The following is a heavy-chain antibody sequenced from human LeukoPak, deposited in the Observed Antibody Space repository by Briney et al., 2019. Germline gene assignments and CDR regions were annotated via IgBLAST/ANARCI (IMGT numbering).Heavy chain of an antibody. J-gene: IGHJ4*02. CDR1: GGTFSSYA. CDR2: IIPIFGTA. CDR3: ARVDFWSGYAGDY. D-gene: IGHD3-3*01. Sequence: SVKVSCKASGGTFSSYAISWVRQAPGQGLEWMGGIIPIFGTANYAQKFQGRVTITADKSTSTAYMELSSLRSEDTAVYYCARVDFWSGYAGDYWGQGTLVTVSS. V-gene: IGHV1-69*06.